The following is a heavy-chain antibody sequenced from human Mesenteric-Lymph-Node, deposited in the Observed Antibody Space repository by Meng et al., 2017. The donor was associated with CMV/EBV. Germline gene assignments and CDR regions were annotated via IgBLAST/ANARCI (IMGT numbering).Heavy chain of an antibody. D-gene: IGHD6-19*01. V-gene: IGHV3-7*01. Sequence: ESLKISCAASGFTFSRYCMKWVRQAPGKGLEWVANIKQDGSEKHYVDSVKGRFTISRDNAKNSLSLQMSSLKTEDTAVYYCARVWSSGWYSDYWGQGTLVTVSS. CDR2: IKQDGSEK. CDR1: GFTFSRYC. J-gene: IGHJ4*02. CDR3: ARVWSSGWYSDY.